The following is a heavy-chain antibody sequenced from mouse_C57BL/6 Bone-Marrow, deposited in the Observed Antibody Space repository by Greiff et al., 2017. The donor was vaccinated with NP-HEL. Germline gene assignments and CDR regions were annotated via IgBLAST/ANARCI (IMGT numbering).Heavy chain of an antibody. Sequence: QVQLQQPGAELVKPGASVKLSCTASGYNFTSYWMHWVKQRPGQGLEWIGMIHPNSGSTNYNEKFKSKATLTVDKSSSTAYMQLSSLTSEDAAVYYCARPYGSRHWGPGTTLTVSS. CDR3: ARPYGSRH. CDR1: GYNFTSYW. D-gene: IGHD1-1*01. J-gene: IGHJ2*01. CDR2: IHPNSGST. V-gene: IGHV1-64*01.